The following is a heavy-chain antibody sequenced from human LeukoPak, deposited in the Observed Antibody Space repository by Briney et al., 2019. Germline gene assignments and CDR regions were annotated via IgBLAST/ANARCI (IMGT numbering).Heavy chain of an antibody. CDR2: IFYSGST. CDR3: ATRFGNWDYPLSALDI. J-gene: IGHJ3*02. Sequence: PSETLSLTCSVFGGSISSSSWYWDWIRQPPGKGLEWIASIFYSGSTYYKSSLKSRVTISVDRSKNQFSLTLSSVTAADTAAYYCATRFGNWDYPLSALDIWGQGTMVTVSS. V-gene: IGHV4-39*01. D-gene: IGHD1-7*01. CDR1: GGSISSSSWY.